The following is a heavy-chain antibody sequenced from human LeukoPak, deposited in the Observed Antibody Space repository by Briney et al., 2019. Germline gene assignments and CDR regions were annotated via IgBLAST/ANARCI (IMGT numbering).Heavy chain of an antibody. CDR1: GFTFSAYW. D-gene: IGHD3-22*01. CDR2: ISTDGSIT. J-gene: IGHJ3*02. CDR3: ARAKFDSSGYYYRGFDI. V-gene: IGHV3-74*01. Sequence: GGSLRLSCAASGFTFSAYWMHWVRQAPGRGLVWVSRISTDGSITSYADSVKGRFTISRDNAKNTLYLQMNSLRAEDTAVYYCARAKFDSSGYYYRGFDIWGQGTMVTVSS.